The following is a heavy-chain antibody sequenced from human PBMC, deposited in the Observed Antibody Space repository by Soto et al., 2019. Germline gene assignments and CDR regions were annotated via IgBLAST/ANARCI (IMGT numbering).Heavy chain of an antibody. CDR1: GYAFTSYG. D-gene: IGHD5-12*01. J-gene: IGHJ6*02. CDR3: ARDVYSDYDSIYYYYGMDV. V-gene: IGHV1-18*04. CDR2: ISAYNGNT. Sequence: ASVKVSCKASGYAFTSYGISWVRQAPGQGLEWMGWISAYNGNTNYAQKLQGRVTMTTDTSTSTAYMELRSLRSDDTAVYYCARDVYSDYDSIYYYYGMDVWGQGTTVTVSS.